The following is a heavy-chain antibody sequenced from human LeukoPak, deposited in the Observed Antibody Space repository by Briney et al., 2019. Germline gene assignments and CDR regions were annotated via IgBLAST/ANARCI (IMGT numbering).Heavy chain of an antibody. J-gene: IGHJ3*02. V-gene: IGHV1-69*13. Sequence: SVKVSXKASGYTFTSYGISWVRQAPGQGLEWMRGIIPIFGTANYAQKFQGRVTITADESTSTAYMELSSLRSEDTAVYYCARDGSRVPNPYCSSTSCHDAFDIWGQGTMVTVSS. D-gene: IGHD2-2*01. CDR1: GYTFTSYG. CDR3: ARDGSRVPNPYCSSTSCHDAFDI. CDR2: IIPIFGTA.